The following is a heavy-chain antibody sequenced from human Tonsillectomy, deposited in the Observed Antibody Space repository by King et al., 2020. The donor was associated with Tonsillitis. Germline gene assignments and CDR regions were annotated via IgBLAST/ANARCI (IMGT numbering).Heavy chain of an antibody. CDR2: IYPGDSDT. CDR3: ARGQGSYCSGGSCYSGAFDI. V-gene: IGHV5-51*01. J-gene: IGHJ3*02. CDR1: GYSFTSYW. D-gene: IGHD2-15*01. Sequence: QLVQSGAEVKKPGESLKISCKGSGYSFTSYWIGWVRQMPGKGLEWMGVIYPGDSDTRYSPSFQGQVTISADKSISTAYLQWSSLKASDTAMYYCARGQGSYCSGGSCYSGAFDIWGQGTMVTVSS.